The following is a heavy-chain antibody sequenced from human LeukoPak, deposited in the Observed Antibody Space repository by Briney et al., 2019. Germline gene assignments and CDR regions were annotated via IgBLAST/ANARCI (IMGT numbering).Heavy chain of an antibody. CDR2: IFYSGST. D-gene: IGHD2-2*01. CDR1: GGSISTSNYY. CDR3: ARTTEGYCRSTSCYGFYYSYYMDV. Sequence: PSETLSLTCTVSGGSISTSNYYWGWIRQPPGKGLEWIGNIFYSGSTYYSPSLRSRVTISLDTSRNQFSLKLNSVTAADTAVYYCARTTEGYCRSTSCYGFYYSYYMDVWGKGTTVTISS. V-gene: IGHV4-39*07. J-gene: IGHJ6*03.